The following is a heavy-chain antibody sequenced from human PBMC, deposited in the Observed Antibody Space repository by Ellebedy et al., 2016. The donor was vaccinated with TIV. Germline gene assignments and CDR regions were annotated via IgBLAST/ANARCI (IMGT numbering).Heavy chain of an antibody. CDR3: AREVPVDAFDI. V-gene: IGHV4-30-2*01. Sequence: SETLSLXXAVSGGSISSGGYSWSWIRQPPGKGLEWIGYIYHSGSTYYNPSLKSRVTISVDRSKNQFSLKLSSVTAADTAVYYCAREVPVDAFDIWGQGTMVTVSS. J-gene: IGHJ3*02. D-gene: IGHD2-2*01. CDR2: IYHSGST. CDR1: GGSISSGGYS.